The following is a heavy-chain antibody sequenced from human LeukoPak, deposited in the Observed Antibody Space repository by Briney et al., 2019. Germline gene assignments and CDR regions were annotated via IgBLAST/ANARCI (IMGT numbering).Heavy chain of an antibody. D-gene: IGHD3-10*01. J-gene: IGHJ6*03. CDR3: AKDWGYGSGSYPYYYYMDV. CDR2: IRYDGSNK. V-gene: IGHV3-30*02. Sequence: GRSLRLSCGASGFTFSSYDMHWVRQAPGKGLEWVAFIRYDGSNKYYADSVKGRFTISRDNSKNTLYLQMNSLRAEDTAVYYCAKDWGYGSGSYPYYYYMDVWGKGTTVTISS. CDR1: GFTFSSYD.